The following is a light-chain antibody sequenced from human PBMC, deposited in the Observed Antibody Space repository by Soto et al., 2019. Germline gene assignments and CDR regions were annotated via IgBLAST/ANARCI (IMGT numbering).Light chain of an antibody. V-gene: IGLV1-44*01. CDR1: SSNIGSNA. CDR2: TFA. Sequence: QSVLTQPPSASGTPGQRVTISCSGSSSNIGSNAVNWYQQLPGTAPKLLIYTFAQRPSGVPDRFSGSKSGTSASLAISGLQSEDEADYYCASRDVSLNAWVFGGGTQLTVL. CDR3: ASRDVSLNAWV. J-gene: IGLJ3*02.